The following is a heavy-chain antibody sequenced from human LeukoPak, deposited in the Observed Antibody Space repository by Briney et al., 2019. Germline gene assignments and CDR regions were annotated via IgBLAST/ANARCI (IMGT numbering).Heavy chain of an antibody. J-gene: IGHJ5*02. CDR2: IKQDGSEK. D-gene: IGHD4-23*01. CDR3: ARPPMFDYGGNSRWFDP. CDR1: GFTVSSNY. V-gene: IGHV3-7*01. Sequence: PGGSLRLSCAASGFTVSSNYMSWVRQAPGKGLEWVANIKQDGSEKYYVDSVKGRFTISRDNAKNSLYLQMNSLRAEDTAVYYCARPPMFDYGGNSRWFDPWGQGTLVTVSS.